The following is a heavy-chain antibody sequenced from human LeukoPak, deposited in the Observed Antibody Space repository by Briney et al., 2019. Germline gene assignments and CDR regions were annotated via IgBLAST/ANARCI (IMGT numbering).Heavy chain of an antibody. CDR3: ARAGVSSSWYGMWFDP. D-gene: IGHD6-13*01. J-gene: IGHJ5*02. V-gene: IGHV4-38-2*02. Sequence: SETLSLTCTVSGYSINNGYYWGWIRQPPGKGLEWIGSIYHSGSTYYKPSLKSRVTISVDTSKNQFSLKLSSVTTADTAVYYCARAGVSSSWYGMWFDPWGQGTLVTVSS. CDR2: IYHSGST. CDR1: GYSINNGYY.